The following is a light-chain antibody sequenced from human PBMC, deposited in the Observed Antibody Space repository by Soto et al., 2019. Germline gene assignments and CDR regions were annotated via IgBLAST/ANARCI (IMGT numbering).Light chain of an antibody. V-gene: IGKV2-28*01. Sequence: DIVMTQSPLSLPVTPGESASISCRSSQSLLQSNGYNYLDWYLQKPGQSPQLLIYLGSNRASGVPDRFSGSGSGTDFTLKISRLEADDVGVYYCMQALQPPLTFGQGTRLEIK. CDR3: MQALQPPLT. CDR2: LGS. J-gene: IGKJ5*01. CDR1: QSLLQSNGYNY.